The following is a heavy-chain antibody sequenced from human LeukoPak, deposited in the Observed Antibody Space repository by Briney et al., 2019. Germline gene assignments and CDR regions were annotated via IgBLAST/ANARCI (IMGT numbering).Heavy chain of an antibody. D-gene: IGHD1-1*01. Sequence: GGSLRLSCAASGFTFSSYWMHWVRLAPGKGLVWVSRIVSDGSSTTYADSVKGRFTISRDNAKNTLYLQMNSLRAEDTAVYYCPRGGELEPFDYWGQGTLVTVSS. J-gene: IGHJ4*02. CDR1: GFTFSSYW. CDR2: IVSDGSST. V-gene: IGHV3-74*01. CDR3: PRGGELEPFDY.